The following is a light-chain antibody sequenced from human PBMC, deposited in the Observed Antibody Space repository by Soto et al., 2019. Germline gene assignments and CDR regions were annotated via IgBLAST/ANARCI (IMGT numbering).Light chain of an antibody. Sequence: QSALTQPPSASGSPGQSVTISCTGTSSDVGGNNFVSWYQQHPGKAPKLMLYEVSERPSGVPDRFSGSKSGNTASLTVSGLQAEDEADYYCSSYAGSNIVVFGGGTKVTVL. J-gene: IGLJ2*01. CDR1: SSDVGGNNF. V-gene: IGLV2-8*01. CDR2: EVS. CDR3: SSYAGSNIVV.